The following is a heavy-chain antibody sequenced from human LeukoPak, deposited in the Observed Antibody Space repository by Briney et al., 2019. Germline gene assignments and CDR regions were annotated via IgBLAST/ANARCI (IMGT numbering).Heavy chain of an antibody. CDR2: ISSGSTI. CDR1: GFTFSSYE. D-gene: IGHD6-19*01. V-gene: IGHV3-48*03. J-gene: IGHJ4*02. CDR3: ARESIAVAGAPFDY. Sequence: GGSLRLSCAASGFTFSSYEMNWVRQGPGKGLEWVSYISSGSTIYDADSVKGRFTISRDNAKNSLYLQMNSLRAEDTAVYYCARESIAVAGAPFDYWGQGTLVTVSS.